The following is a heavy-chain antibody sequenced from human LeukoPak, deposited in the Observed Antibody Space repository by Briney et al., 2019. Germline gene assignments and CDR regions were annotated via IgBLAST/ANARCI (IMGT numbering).Heavy chain of an antibody. D-gene: IGHD3-10*01. Sequence: SSETLSLTCAVYGGSFSGYYWSWIRQPPGKGLEWIGEINHSGSTNYNPSLKSRVTISVDTSKNQFSLKLSSVTAADTAVYYCARLRGSNWFDPWGQGTLVTVSS. CDR1: GGSFSGYY. CDR2: INHSGST. J-gene: IGHJ5*02. CDR3: ARLRGSNWFDP. V-gene: IGHV4-34*01.